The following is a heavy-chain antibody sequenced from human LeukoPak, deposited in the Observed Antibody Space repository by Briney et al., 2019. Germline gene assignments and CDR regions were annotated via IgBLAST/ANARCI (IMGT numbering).Heavy chain of an antibody. D-gene: IGHD4-17*01. V-gene: IGHV3-33*01. CDR3: AGDYGEYYYGMDV. CDR2: IWYDGSNK. J-gene: IGHJ6*02. Sequence: QPGRSLRLSCAASGFTFSSYGMHWVRQAPGKGLEWVAVIWYDGSNKCYADSVKGRFTISRDNSKNTLCLQMNSLRAEDTAVYYCAGDYGEYYYGMDVWGQGTTVTVSS. CDR1: GFTFSSYG.